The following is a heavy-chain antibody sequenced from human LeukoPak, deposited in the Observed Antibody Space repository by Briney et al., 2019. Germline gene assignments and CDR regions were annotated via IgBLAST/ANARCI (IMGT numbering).Heavy chain of an antibody. D-gene: IGHD2-2*01. CDR3: AKGPYCSSTSCYWHDAFDI. V-gene: IGHV3-23*01. CDR1: GFTFSSYA. Sequence: GSLRLSCAASGFTFSSYAMSWVRQAPGKGLEWVSAISGSGGSTYYADSVKGRFTISRDNSKNTLYLQMNSLRAEDTAVYYCAKGPYCSSTSCYWHDAFDIWGQGTKVTVSS. J-gene: IGHJ3*02. CDR2: ISGSGGST.